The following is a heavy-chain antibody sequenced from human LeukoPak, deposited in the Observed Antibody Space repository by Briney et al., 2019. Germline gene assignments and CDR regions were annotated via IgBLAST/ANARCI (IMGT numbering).Heavy chain of an antibody. Sequence: SETLSLTCTVSGGSISSHYWSWIRQPPGKGLEWIGYIYYSGSTNYNPSLKSRVTISVDTSKNQFSQKLSSVTAADTAVYYCARDNGYSYGHNWFDPWGQGTLVTVSS. CDR2: IYYSGST. V-gene: IGHV4-59*11. CDR3: ARDNGYSYGHNWFDP. D-gene: IGHD5-18*01. J-gene: IGHJ5*02. CDR1: GGSISSHY.